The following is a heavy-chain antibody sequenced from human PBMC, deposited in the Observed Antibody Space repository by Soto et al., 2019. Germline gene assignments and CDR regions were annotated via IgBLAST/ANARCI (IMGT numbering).Heavy chain of an antibody. J-gene: IGHJ4*02. D-gene: IGHD3-9*01. V-gene: IGHV4-39*01. CDR3: ARLEGLATISYYFDY. CDR1: GDSNNSDNYY. Sequence: QLQLQESGPGLVKPSETLSLTCSVSGDSNNSDNYYWGWIRQPPEKGLEWIGSIYYRGNTYYNPCLKTRVTISLDKSKSQFSLKLNSVTAADSAVYFCARLEGLATISYYFDYWGQGTLVTVSS. CDR2: IYYRGNT.